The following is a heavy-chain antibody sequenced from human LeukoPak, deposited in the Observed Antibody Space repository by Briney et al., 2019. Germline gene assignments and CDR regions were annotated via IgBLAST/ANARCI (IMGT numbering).Heavy chain of an antibody. J-gene: IGHJ4*02. CDR2: ISGSGDST. Sequence: GGSLRLSCAASGFTFSTYAVNWVRQAPGKGLEWVSTISGSGDSTYYADSVKGRFTISRDNSKDTLHLQMSSVRVDDTAVYYCARDRGRYYDSRGFYWGYYFDSWGRGILVTVST. D-gene: IGHD3-22*01. CDR3: ARDRGRYYDSRGFYWGYYFDS. CDR1: GFTFSTYA. V-gene: IGHV3-23*01.